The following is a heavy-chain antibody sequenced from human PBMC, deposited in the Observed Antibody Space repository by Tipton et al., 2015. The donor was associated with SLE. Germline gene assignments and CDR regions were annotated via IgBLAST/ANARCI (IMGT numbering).Heavy chain of an antibody. CDR2: VYTAGTT. Sequence: TLSLTCIVSGGSITSGGYYWSWIRQPAGKGLEWIGRVYTAGTTNYNPSLKSRVTISLDKSKNQFSLKLTSVTAADTAVYFCARSIYRMQLFDTWGQGSLVTVSS. CDR3: ARSIYRMQLFDT. D-gene: IGHD1-14*01. V-gene: IGHV4-61*02. CDR1: GGSITSGGYY. J-gene: IGHJ4*02.